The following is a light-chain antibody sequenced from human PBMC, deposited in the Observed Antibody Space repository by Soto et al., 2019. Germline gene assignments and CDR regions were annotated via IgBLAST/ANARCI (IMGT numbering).Light chain of an antibody. V-gene: IGKV3-15*01. CDR3: QQYNNWPPWM. CDR1: QSVSSN. CDR2: GAS. J-gene: IGKJ1*01. Sequence: EIVMTQSPATLSVSPGERATLSCRASQSVSSNLAWYQQKPGQAPRLLIYGASTRATGIPVRFSGSGSGTEFTRSVRSLQSEDFAVYCWQQYNNWPPWMFGQGTKVEIK.